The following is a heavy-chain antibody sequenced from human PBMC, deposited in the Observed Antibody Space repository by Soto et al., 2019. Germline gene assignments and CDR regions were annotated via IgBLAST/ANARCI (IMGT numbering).Heavy chain of an antibody. D-gene: IGHD2-2*01. J-gene: IGHJ4*02. CDR3: ARDRRENEGYCSSTSCYAYYFDY. Sequence: GGSLRLSCAASGFTFSSYSMNWVRQAPGKGLEWVSSISSSSSYIYYADSVKGRFTISRDNAKNSLYLQMNSLRAEDTAVYYCARDRRENEGYCSSTSCYAYYFDYWGQGTLVTVSS. V-gene: IGHV3-21*01. CDR2: ISSSSSYI. CDR1: GFTFSSYS.